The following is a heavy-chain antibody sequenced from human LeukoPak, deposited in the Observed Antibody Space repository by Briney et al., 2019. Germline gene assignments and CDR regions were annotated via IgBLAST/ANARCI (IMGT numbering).Heavy chain of an antibody. CDR3: ARARTPIPYMDV. J-gene: IGHJ6*03. V-gene: IGHV3-74*01. Sequence: GGSLRLSCAASGFTFSSYWMHWVRQAPGKGLVWVSRINSDGSSTRYADSVKGRLTISRDNAKNPLYLQMNSLRAEDAAVYYCARARTPIPYMDVWGKGTTVTVSS. CDR1: GFTFSSYW. CDR2: INSDGSST.